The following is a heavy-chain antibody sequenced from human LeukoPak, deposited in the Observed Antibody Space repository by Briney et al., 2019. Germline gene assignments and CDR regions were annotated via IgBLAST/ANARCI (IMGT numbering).Heavy chain of an antibody. V-gene: IGHV3-74*01. CDR2: INSDGSST. Sequence: GGSLRLSCAASGFTFSTYWMHWVRQAPGKGLVWVSRINSDGSSTSYADSVKGRFTISRDNAKNTLYLQMNSLRAEDTAVYYCALSWLQRGAFDYWGQGTLVTVSS. CDR1: GFTFSTYW. CDR3: ALSWLQRGAFDY. J-gene: IGHJ4*02. D-gene: IGHD5-24*01.